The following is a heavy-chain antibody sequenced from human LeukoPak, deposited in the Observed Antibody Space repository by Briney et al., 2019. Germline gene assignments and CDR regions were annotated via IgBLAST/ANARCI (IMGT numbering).Heavy chain of an antibody. CDR3: ARVYRGYDFSNYFDY. J-gene: IGHJ4*02. V-gene: IGHV1-18*01. CDR1: GYTFTSYG. D-gene: IGHD3-3*01. Sequence: GASVKVSCKASGYTFTSYGISWVRQAPGQGLEWMGWISAYNGNTNYAQKLQGRVTMTTDTSTSTAYMELRSLRSDDTAVYYCARVYRGYDFSNYFDYWGQGTLVTVSS. CDR2: ISAYNGNT.